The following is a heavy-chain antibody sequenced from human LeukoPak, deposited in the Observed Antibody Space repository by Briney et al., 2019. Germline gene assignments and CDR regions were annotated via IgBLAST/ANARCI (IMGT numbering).Heavy chain of an antibody. CDR2: IYSSGST. D-gene: IGHD6-13*01. CDR1: GGSTSSYY. V-gene: IGHV4-4*07. CDR3: ARGGGSSWLSPLDY. J-gene: IGHJ4*02. Sequence: SETLSLTCTVSGGSTSSYYWSWMRQPAGKGLEWIGRIYSSGSTAYNPSLRSRLTVSLDTSKNQFSLKLISVTAADTAVYYCARGGGSSWLSPLDYWGQGALVTVSS.